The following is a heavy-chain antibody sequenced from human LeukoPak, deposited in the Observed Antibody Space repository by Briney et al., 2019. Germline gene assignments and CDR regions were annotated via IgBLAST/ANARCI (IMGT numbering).Heavy chain of an antibody. CDR2: ISSSSSYI. CDR1: EFLFSSYA. D-gene: IGHD3-10*01. CDR3: ARDRDYYGSDYFDY. Sequence: PGGSLRLSCAASEFLFSSYAMNWVRQAPGKGLEWVSSISSSSSYIYYADSVKGRFTISRDNAKNSLYLQMNSLRAVDTAVYYCARDRDYYGSDYFDYWGQGTLVTVSS. V-gene: IGHV3-21*01. J-gene: IGHJ4*02.